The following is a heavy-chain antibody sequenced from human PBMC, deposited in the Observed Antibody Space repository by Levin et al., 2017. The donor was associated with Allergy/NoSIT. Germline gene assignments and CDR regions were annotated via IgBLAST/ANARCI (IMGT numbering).Heavy chain of an antibody. CDR2: INPSGGSS. D-gene: IGHD1/OR15-1a*01. V-gene: IGHV1-46*01. CDR1: GYTFTNYF. Sequence: GASVKVSCKASGYTFTNYFLHWVRQAPGQGLEWMGVINPSGGSSSYPQKFQGRVTMTRDTSTSTVYMELRSLRSEDTAMYYCARDPGTDLYFDLWGRGTLVTVSS. J-gene: IGHJ2*01. CDR3: ARDPGTDLYFDL.